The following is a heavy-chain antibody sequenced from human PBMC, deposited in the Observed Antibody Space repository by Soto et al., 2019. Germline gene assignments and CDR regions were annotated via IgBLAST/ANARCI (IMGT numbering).Heavy chain of an antibody. D-gene: IGHD5-12*01. V-gene: IGHV4-31*03. CDR2: IYYSGST. J-gene: IGHJ4*02. CDR1: GGSISSGGYY. Sequence: HVQVQESGPGLVKPSQTLSLTCTVSGGSISSGGYYWSWIRQHPGTGLECIGYIYYSGSTYYNPSLKSRVTISVDTSKNQFSLRLSSVTAADTAVYYCARGDGYNYPVDNWGQGTLVTVSS. CDR3: ARGDGYNYPVDN.